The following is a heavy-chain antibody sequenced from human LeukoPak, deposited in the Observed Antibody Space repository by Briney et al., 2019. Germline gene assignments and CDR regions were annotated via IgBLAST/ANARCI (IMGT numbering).Heavy chain of an antibody. D-gene: IGHD3-22*01. CDR1: GFTFSSYA. V-gene: IGHV3-23*01. J-gene: IGHJ4*02. CDR2: NSASGGNA. CDR3: ALSGYGDRDH. Sequence: PGGSLRLSCAASGFTFSSYAMHWVRQAPGKGLEWVSTNSASGGNAYYADPVKGRFTISRDNSKNMVYLQMGSLRAEDTAVYYCALSGYGDRDHWGQGTLVTVSS.